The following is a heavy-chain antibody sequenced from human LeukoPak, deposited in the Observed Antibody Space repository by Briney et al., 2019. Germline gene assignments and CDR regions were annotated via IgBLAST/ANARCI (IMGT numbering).Heavy chain of an antibody. J-gene: IGHJ5*02. CDR1: GGSISSSSDY. Sequence: KASETLSLTCTVSGGSISSSSDYWGWIRQAPGKGLEWIGSIYSSGSTYYNPSLRSRVSISVDTSKNQFSLKLSSVTAADTAVYYCASSKSSWYGWFDPWGQGTLVTVSS. CDR2: IYSSGST. V-gene: IGHV4-39*01. CDR3: ASSKSSWYGWFDP. D-gene: IGHD6-13*01.